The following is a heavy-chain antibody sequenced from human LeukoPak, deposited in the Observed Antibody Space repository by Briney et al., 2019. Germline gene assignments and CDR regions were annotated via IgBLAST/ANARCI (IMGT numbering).Heavy chain of an antibody. CDR2: INHSGST. CDR1: GGSFSGYY. J-gene: IGHJ4*02. CDR3: ASVLYGDFDY. Sequence: SETLSLTCAVCGGSFSGYYWSWIRQPPGKGLEWIGEINHSGSTNYNPSLKSRVTMSVDTSKNQFSLKLSSVTAADTAIYYCASVLYGDFDYWGQGTLVTVSS. D-gene: IGHD4-17*01. V-gene: IGHV4-34*01.